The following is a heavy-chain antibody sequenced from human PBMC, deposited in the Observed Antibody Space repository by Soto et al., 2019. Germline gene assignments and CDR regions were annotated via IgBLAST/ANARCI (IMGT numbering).Heavy chain of an antibody. J-gene: IGHJ4*02. CDR2: IIPIFGTA. Sequence: VASVKVSCKASGGTFSSYAISWVRQAPGQGLEWMGGIIPIFGTANYAQKFQGRVTITADKSTSTAYMELSGLRSEDTAVYYCARELSYYYDSSGYYFDYWGQGTLVTVSS. CDR3: ARELSYYYDSSGYYFDY. CDR1: GGTFSSYA. V-gene: IGHV1-69*06. D-gene: IGHD3-22*01.